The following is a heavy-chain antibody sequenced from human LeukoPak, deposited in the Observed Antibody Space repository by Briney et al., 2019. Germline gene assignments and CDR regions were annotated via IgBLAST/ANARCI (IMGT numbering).Heavy chain of an antibody. V-gene: IGHV3-23*01. J-gene: IGHJ5*02. CDR3: AKGGYCSSSSCYYGWFEP. D-gene: IGHD2-2*01. CDR1: GFSFSSYA. CDR2: TSAGGSST. Sequence: LGGSLRLSCAASGFSFSSYAMHWVRQAPGKGLEWVSTTSAGGSSTYYADSVKGRFTISRDNSKNTFYLQMNSLRAEDTAAYYCAKGGYCSSSSCYYGWFEPWGQGTLVTVSS.